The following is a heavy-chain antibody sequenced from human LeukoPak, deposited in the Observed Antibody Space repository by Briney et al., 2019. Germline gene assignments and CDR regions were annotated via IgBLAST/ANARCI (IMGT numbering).Heavy chain of an antibody. J-gene: IGHJ4*02. D-gene: IGHD1-26*01. CDR1: GFTSSSYA. Sequence: GGSLRLSCAASGFTSSSYAMSWVRQAPGKGLEWVSVIYSGGSTYYADSVKGRFTISRDNSKNTLYLQMNSLRAEDTAVYYCAKGEKYWGQGTLVTVSS. V-gene: IGHV3-66*01. CDR2: IYSGGST. CDR3: AKGEKY.